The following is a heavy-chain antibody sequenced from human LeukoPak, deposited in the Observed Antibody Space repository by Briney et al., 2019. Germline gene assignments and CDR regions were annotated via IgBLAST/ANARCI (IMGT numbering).Heavy chain of an antibody. V-gene: IGHV3-48*03. Sequence: PGGSLRLSCAASGFTFSRYDVNWVRQAPGKGLEWVSYIGSSGTTIYYTDSVKGRFTISRDNAKNSLYLQMNSLRAEDTAVYYCARESAWGYRFDYWGQGTLVTVSS. J-gene: IGHJ4*02. D-gene: IGHD3-16*01. CDR1: GFTFSRYD. CDR2: IGSSGTTI. CDR3: ARESAWGYRFDY.